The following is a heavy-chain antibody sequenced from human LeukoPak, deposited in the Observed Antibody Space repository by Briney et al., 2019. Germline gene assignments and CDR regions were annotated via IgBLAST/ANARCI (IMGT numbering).Heavy chain of an antibody. D-gene: IGHD3-10*01. CDR2: INPNSGGT. V-gene: IGHV1-2*02. J-gene: IGHJ6*02. CDR3: ARSRFGELVGMDV. CDR1: GYTFTGYY. Sequence: SVKVSCKASGYTFTGYYMHWVRQAPGQGLEWMGWINPNSGGTNYAQKFQGRVTMTRDTSISTAYMELSRLRSDDTAVYYCARSRFGELVGMDVWGQGTTVTVSS.